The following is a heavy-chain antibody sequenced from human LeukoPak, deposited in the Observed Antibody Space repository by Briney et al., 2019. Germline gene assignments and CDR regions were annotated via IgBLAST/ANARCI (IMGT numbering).Heavy chain of an antibody. V-gene: IGHV4-59*11. CDR1: GGSISSHY. J-gene: IGHJ4*02. CDR2: IYYTGST. CDR3: ARSGWYEDDFDY. Sequence: SETLSLTCTVSGGSISSHYWSWIRQPPGKGLEWIGYIYYTGSTNYYPSLKSRVTISVDTSKNQFSLRLSSVTADDTAVYYCARSGWYEDDFDYWGQGTLVTVSS. D-gene: IGHD6-19*01.